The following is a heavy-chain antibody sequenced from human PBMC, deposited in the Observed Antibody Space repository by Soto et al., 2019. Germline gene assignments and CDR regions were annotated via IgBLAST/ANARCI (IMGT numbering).Heavy chain of an antibody. V-gene: IGHV4-30-2*01. CDR1: GGSISSGGYS. D-gene: IGHD6-19*01. J-gene: IGHJ4*02. CDR2: IYHSGST. CDR3: ASLRSGWGIDY. Sequence: QLQLQESGSGLVKPSQTLSLTCAVSGGSISSGGYSWSWIRQPPGKGLEWIGYIYHSGSTYYNPSLMRRVTISVDRSKNQCALKLSSVTAADTAVYYCASLRSGWGIDYWGQGTLVTVSS.